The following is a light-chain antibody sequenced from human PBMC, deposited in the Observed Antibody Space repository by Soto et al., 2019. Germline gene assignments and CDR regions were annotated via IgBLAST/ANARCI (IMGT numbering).Light chain of an antibody. CDR3: QQYGRSPWT. Sequence: EIVLTQSPGTLSLSPGERATLSCRASQSVSSAFLAWYQQKPGQGPRLLIYGASSRASGVPDRFSGSGSGTDFTLTISRLEPEDFAVYYCQQYGRSPWTFGQG. CDR1: QSVSSAF. V-gene: IGKV3-20*01. J-gene: IGKJ1*01. CDR2: GAS.